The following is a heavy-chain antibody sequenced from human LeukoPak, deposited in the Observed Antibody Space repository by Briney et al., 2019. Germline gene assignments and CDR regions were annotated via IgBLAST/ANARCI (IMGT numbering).Heavy chain of an antibody. CDR3: AREDSARSGVRELDY. CDR1: GFTFSTYD. J-gene: IGHJ4*02. D-gene: IGHD3-10*01. Sequence: GGSLRLSCAASGFTFSTYDFHWVRQVTGKGLQWVSAIGAGFDTYYQDSVRGRFTISRENAKNSLYLQMNSLTVGDTAVYYCAREDSARSGVRELDYWGQGILVTVSS. CDR2: IGAGFDT. V-gene: IGHV3-13*01.